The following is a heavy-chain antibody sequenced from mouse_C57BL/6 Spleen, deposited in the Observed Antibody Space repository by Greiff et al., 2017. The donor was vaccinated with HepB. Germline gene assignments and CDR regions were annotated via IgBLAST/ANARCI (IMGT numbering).Heavy chain of an antibody. CDR1: GYTFTDYY. V-gene: IGHV1-26*01. J-gene: IGHJ3*01. CDR3: SETYDYGSPKFAY. CDR2: INPNNGGT. Sequence: EVQLQQSGPELVKPGASVKISCKASGYTFTDYYMNWVKQSHGKSLEWIGDINPNNGGTSYNQKFKGKATLTVDKSSSTAYMELRSLTSEESAVYYGSETYDYGSPKFAYWGQGTLVTVSA. D-gene: IGHD1-1*01.